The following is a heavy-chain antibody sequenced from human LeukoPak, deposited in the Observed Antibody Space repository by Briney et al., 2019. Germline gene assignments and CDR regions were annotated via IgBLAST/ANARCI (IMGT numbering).Heavy chain of an antibody. CDR3: ASRSSIWSGYQDTLYYFDS. Sequence: SETLSLTCTVSGGAITAYYWSWLRQPPGKGLEWIGYIYYSGITNYNPSLKSRVTMSVGTSKNHFYLKLSSVTAADTAVYYCASRSSIWSGYQDTLYYFDSWGQGTLVTVSS. V-gene: IGHV4-59*08. CDR2: IYYSGIT. CDR1: GGAITAYY. J-gene: IGHJ4*02. D-gene: IGHD3-3*01.